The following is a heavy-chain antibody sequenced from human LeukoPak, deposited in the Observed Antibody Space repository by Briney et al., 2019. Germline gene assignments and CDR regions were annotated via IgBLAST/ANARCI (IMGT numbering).Heavy chain of an antibody. CDR2: ISYSGDTT. Sequence: GGSLRLSCAASGFTFSDYAMTWVRQAPGKGLDWVSVISYSGDTTYYADSVKGRFTISRDNSKNTLYLQMNGLRVEDTAVYYCAKGSPAFDCWGQGTLVTVSS. CDR1: GFTFSDYA. J-gene: IGHJ4*02. V-gene: IGHV3-23*01. CDR3: AKGSPAFDC.